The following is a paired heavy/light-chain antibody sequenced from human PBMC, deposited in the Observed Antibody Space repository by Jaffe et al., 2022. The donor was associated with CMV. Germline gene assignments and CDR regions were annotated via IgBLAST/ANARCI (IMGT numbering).Heavy chain of an antibody. V-gene: IGHV1-69*09. Sequence: QVQLVQSGAEVKKPGSSVKVSCKASGGTFSSYAISWVRQAPGQGLEWMGRIIPILGIANYAQKFQGRVTITADKSTSTAYMELSSLRSEDTAVYYCAREDYDFWSGYEETPDDAFDIWGQGTMVTVSS. D-gene: IGHD3-3*01. J-gene: IGHJ3*02. CDR2: IIPILGIA. CDR3: AREDYDFWSGYEETPDDAFDI. CDR1: GGTFSSYA.
Light chain of an antibody. CDR3: QTWGTGIPV. CDR1: SGHSSYA. CDR2: LNSDGSH. J-gene: IGLJ3*02. Sequence: QLVLTQSPSASASLGASVKLTCTLSSGHSSYAIAWHQQQPEKGPRYLMKLNSDGSHSKGDGIPDRFSGSSSGAERYLTISSLQSEDEADYYCQTWGTGIPVFGGGTKLTVL. V-gene: IGLV4-69*01.